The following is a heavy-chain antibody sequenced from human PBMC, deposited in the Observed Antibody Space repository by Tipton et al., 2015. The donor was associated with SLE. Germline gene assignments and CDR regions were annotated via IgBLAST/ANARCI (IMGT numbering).Heavy chain of an antibody. CDR2: IYYSGST. V-gene: IGHV4-39*07. J-gene: IGHJ4*02. Sequence: TLSLTCTVSGGSISSSSYYWGWIRQPPGKGLEWIGSIYYSGSTYYNPSLKSRVTISVDTSKNQFSLKLSSVTAADTAVFYCTRGPGSRPLYYDILTGLDYWGQGTLVTVSS. D-gene: IGHD3-9*01. CDR3: TRGPGSRPLYYDILTGLDY. CDR1: GGSISSSSYY.